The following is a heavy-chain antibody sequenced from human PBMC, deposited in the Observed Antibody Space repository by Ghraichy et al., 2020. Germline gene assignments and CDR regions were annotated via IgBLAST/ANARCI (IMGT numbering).Heavy chain of an antibody. V-gene: IGHV3-23*01. CDR2: ISGGGGTT. D-gene: IGHD4-23*01. J-gene: IGHJ4*02. Sequence: GGSLRLSCAASGFTFSTYAMSWVRQAPGKGLESISSISGGGGTTSSYADSMKGRFTISRDNSKNTLHLQMNSLRAEDSAVYYCAKYIYGGFDYWGQGTLVTVSS. CDR3: AKYIYGGFDY. CDR1: GFTFSTYA.